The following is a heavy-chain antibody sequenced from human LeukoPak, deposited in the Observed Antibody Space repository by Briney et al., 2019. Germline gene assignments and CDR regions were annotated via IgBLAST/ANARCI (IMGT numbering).Heavy chain of an antibody. CDR2: IYYSGST. D-gene: IGHD3-16*01. J-gene: IGHJ6*03. CDR1: GGSFSGYY. Sequence: SETLSLTCAVYGGSFSGYYWSWIRQPPGKGLVWIGYIYYSGSTSYNPSLKSRVTISVDTSKNQFSLKLSSVTAADTAVYYCARVTYYYYYMDLWGKGTTVTVSS. CDR3: ARVTYYYYYMDL. V-gene: IGHV4-59*01.